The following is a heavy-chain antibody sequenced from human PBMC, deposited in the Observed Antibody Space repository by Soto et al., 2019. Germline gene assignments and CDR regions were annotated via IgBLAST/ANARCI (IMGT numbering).Heavy chain of an antibody. CDR1: GGSISSYY. CDR3: ARDSRMYSGSGWLRPSDYYYYGMDV. Sequence: SETLSLTCTVSGGSISSYYWSWIRQPPGKGLEWIGYIYYSGSTNYNPSLKSRVTISVDTSKNQFSLKLSSVTAADTAVYYCARDSRMYSGSGWLRPSDYYYYGMDVWGQGTTVTVSS. D-gene: IGHD6-19*01. J-gene: IGHJ6*02. CDR2: IYYSGST. V-gene: IGHV4-59*01.